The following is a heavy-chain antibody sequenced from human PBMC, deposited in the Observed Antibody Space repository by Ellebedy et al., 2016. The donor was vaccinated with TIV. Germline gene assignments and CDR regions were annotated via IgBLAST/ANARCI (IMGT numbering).Heavy chain of an antibody. CDR1: GGTFSSYA. D-gene: IGHD6-6*01. V-gene: IGHV1-69*13. J-gene: IGHJ6*02. CDR2: IIPIFGTA. CDR3: ARVGIAAPYDYYGMDV. Sequence: SVKVSCXASGGTFSSYAISWVRQAPGQGLEWMGGIIPIFGTANYAQKFQGRVTITADESTSTAYMELSSLRSEDTAVYYCARVGIAAPYDYYGMDVWGQGTTVTVSS.